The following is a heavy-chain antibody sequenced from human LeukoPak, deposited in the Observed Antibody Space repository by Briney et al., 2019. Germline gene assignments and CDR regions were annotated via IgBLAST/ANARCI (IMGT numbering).Heavy chain of an antibody. Sequence: GGSLRLSCAASGFTFSSYGMHWVRQAPGKGLEWVAFIRYDGSNKYYADSVKGRFTISRDNSKNTLYLQMNSLRAEDTAVYYCAKDTGIAAAGYAFDIWGQGTMVTVSS. CDR1: GFTFSSYG. CDR3: AKDTGIAAAGYAFDI. CDR2: IRYDGSNK. V-gene: IGHV3-30*02. D-gene: IGHD6-13*01. J-gene: IGHJ3*02.